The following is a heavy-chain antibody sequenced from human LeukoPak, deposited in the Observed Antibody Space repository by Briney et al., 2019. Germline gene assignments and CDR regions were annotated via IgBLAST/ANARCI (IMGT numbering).Heavy chain of an antibody. CDR1: EFTFSSYW. Sequence: AGSLRLSCAASEFTFSSYWMTWVRQAPGKGLELVANIKQDGSEIYYMDSVKGRFTISRDNAKNSLYLQMNSLRAEDTAVYYCARDLWAQKLPHRYFDYWGQGTLVTVSS. V-gene: IGHV3-7*05. D-gene: IGHD6-13*01. CDR2: IKQDGSEI. J-gene: IGHJ4*02. CDR3: ARDLWAQKLPHRYFDY.